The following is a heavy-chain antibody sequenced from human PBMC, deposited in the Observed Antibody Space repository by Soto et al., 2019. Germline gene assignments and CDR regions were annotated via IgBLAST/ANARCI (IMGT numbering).Heavy chain of an antibody. CDR2: IYHSGST. CDR3: ARAGDRVY. J-gene: IGHJ4*02. Sequence: SETLSLTCAVSGYSISSGYYWGWIRQPPGKGLEWIGSIYHSGSTYYNPSLKSRVTISVDTSKNQFSLKLSSVTAADTAVYYCARAGDRVYRGQGTLVTVSS. D-gene: IGHD7-27*01. CDR1: GYSISSGYY. V-gene: IGHV4-38-2*01.